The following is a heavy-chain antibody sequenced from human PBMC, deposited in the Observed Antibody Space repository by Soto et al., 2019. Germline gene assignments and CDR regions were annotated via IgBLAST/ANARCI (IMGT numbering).Heavy chain of an antibody. D-gene: IGHD1-1*01. CDR2: IRIKPRGYTT. Sequence: EVQLVESGGGLVQPGGSLRLSCAASGFTFSDHYMDWVRQAPGKGLEWIARIRIKPRGYTTEYATSVTGRFTISRDDSQKPLYLQMNSLKTGDTPMYFSVRGTDHNPYFYIDVWGNGIMVIVSS. J-gene: IGHJ6*03. CDR3: VRGTDHNPYFYIDV. V-gene: IGHV3-72*01. CDR1: GFTFSDHY.